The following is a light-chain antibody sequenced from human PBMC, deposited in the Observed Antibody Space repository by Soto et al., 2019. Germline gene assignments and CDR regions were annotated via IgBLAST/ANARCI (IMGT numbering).Light chain of an antibody. Sequence: QSVLTQPPSVSRAPGQTVTISCTGSSSNIGAGYDVHWYRQLPGAAPKVLIYADIHRPSGVPGRFSASKSGSSASLAITGLQAEDEADYYCQSFDSSLSGALFGGGTKLTVL. V-gene: IGLV1-40*01. J-gene: IGLJ2*01. CDR2: ADI. CDR1: SSNIGAGYD. CDR3: QSFDSSLSGAL.